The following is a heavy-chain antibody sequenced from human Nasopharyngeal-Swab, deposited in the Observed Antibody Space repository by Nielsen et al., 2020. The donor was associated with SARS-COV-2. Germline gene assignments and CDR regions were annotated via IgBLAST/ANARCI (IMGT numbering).Heavy chain of an antibody. V-gene: IGHV1-18*01. J-gene: IGHJ4*02. CDR2: ISAYNGNT. CDR1: GYTFTSYG. CDR3: ARVGRYYYDSSGYQREVGFDY. Sequence: ASVKVSCKASGYTFTSYGISWVRQAPGQGLEWMGWISAYNGNTKYAQKLQGRVTMTTDTSTSTAYMELRSLRSDDTAVYYCARVGRYYYDSSGYQREVGFDYWGQGTLVTVSS. D-gene: IGHD3-22*01.